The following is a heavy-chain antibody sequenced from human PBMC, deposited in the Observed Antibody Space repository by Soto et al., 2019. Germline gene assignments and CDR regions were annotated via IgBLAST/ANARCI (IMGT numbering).Heavy chain of an antibody. Sequence: QITLKESGPTLVKPTQTLTLTCTFSGFSLSTSGVGVDWIRQPPGKALEWLALIYWDDDKRYSPSLKSRLTITKDTSKNQVVLTMTHMDPVDTATYYCAHVYGGYDNFDYWGQGTLVTVSS. D-gene: IGHD5-12*01. CDR2: IYWDDDK. CDR1: GFSLSTSGVG. V-gene: IGHV2-5*02. J-gene: IGHJ4*02. CDR3: AHVYGGYDNFDY.